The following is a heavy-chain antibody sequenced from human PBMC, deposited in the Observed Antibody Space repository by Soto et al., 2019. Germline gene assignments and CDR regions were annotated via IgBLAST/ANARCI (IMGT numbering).Heavy chain of an antibody. V-gene: IGHV6-1*01. CDR1: GDSVSSNSAA. D-gene: IGHD6-19*01. J-gene: IGHJ4*02. Sequence: SQTLSLTCAISGDSVSSNSAAWNWIRQSPSRGLEWLGRTYYRSKWYKDYHLSVKSRITINLDTSKNQISLQLNSVTPEDTAVYYCARGAVADYSRVFDYWGQGTLVTVSS. CDR2: TYYRSKWYK. CDR3: ARGAVADYSRVFDY.